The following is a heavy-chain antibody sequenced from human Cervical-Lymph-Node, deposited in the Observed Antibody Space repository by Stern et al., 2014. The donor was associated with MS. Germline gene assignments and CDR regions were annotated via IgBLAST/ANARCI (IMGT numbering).Heavy chain of an antibody. V-gene: IGHV1-2*02. D-gene: IGHD3-10*01. Sequence: VQLVESGAEVKKPGASLQVSCKASGYTFTGYFLHWVRQAPGQGLEWMGWINPISGDTNYAQKFHGRVTMTRDSSISTAYLELSSLRSDDTAVYYCARDGRSSYGSGSYYSSGYWGQGTLVTVSS. CDR1: GYTFTGYF. J-gene: IGHJ4*02. CDR2: INPISGDT. CDR3: ARDGRSSYGSGSYYSSGY.